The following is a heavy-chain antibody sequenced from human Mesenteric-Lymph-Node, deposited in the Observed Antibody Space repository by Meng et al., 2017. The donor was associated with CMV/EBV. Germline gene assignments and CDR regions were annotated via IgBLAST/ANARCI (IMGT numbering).Heavy chain of an antibody. CDR1: GFTFSNYA. CDR2: ISGSGDVT. J-gene: IGHJ4*02. Sequence: GESLKISCAASGFTFSNYAMSWVRQAPGKGLEWVSTISGSGDVTYYADSVKGRLTISGDNSKNTLYLQMNSLRVEDTAVYYCAKDSLPYYYDSSGFYPYDYWGQGTLVTVSS. V-gene: IGHV3-23*01. CDR3: AKDSLPYYYDSSGFYPYDY. D-gene: IGHD3-22*01.